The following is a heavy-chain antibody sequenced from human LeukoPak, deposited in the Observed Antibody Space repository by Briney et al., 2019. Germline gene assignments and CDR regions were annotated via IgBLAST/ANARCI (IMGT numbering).Heavy chain of an antibody. CDR1: GSSITTYAH. CDR2: IHHTGNT. CDR3: VNSKSNYEAVS. D-gene: IGHD3-22*01. V-gene: IGHV4-38-2*02. Sequence: ASETLSLTCTISGSSITTYAHWGWIRQYPGKGLEWIASIHHTGNTYYNPSLESRVTISIDTSKNQFSLEVRSVTAADTAFYFCVNSKSNYEAVSWGPGTLVTVSS. J-gene: IGHJ5*02.